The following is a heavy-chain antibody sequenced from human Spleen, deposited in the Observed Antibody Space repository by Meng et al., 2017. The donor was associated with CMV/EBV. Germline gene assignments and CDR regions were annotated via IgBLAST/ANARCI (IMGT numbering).Heavy chain of an antibody. V-gene: IGHV1-46*02. CDR2: INPSGGST. CDR1: GYTFNSYY. D-gene: IGHD3-10*01. CDR3: ARQPMVRGAPLCDY. J-gene: IGHJ4*02. Sequence: AQFGAGVKTAGASGQVSWKASGYTFNSYYMHWVRQAPGQGLEWMGIINPSGGSTSYAQKFQGRVTMTRDTSTSTVYMELSSLRSEDTAVYYCARQPMVRGAPLCDYWGQGTLVTVSS.